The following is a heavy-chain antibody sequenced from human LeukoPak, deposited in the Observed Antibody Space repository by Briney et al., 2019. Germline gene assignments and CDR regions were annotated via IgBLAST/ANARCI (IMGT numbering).Heavy chain of an antibody. CDR1: GFTFSSYA. D-gene: IGHD6-13*01. V-gene: IGHV3-30*01. J-gene: IGHJ6*03. Sequence: GRSLRLSCAASGFTFSSYAMHWVRQAPGKGLEWVAVISYDGSNKYYADSVKGRFTISRDNSKNTLYLQMNSLRAEDTAVYYCARESYSSSWSPYYYYYMDVWGKGTTATVSS. CDR2: ISYDGSNK. CDR3: ARESYSSSWSPYYYYYMDV.